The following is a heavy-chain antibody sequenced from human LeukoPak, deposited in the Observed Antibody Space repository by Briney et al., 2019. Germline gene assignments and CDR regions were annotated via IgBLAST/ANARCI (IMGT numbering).Heavy chain of an antibody. CDR3: ARQGGYCSSTSCYSPSRDLDL. V-gene: IGHV5-51*01. J-gene: IGHJ2*01. D-gene: IGHD2-2*01. CDR1: GYSFTSYW. Sequence: GESLKISCKGSGYSFTSYWIGWVRQMPGKGLEWMGIIYPGDSDTRYSPSFQGQVTISADKSISTAYLQWSSLKASDTAMYYCARQGGYCSSTSCYSPSRDLDLWGRGTLVTVSS. CDR2: IYPGDSDT.